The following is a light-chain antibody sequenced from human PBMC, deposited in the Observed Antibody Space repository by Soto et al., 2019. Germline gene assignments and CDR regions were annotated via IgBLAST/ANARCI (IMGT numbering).Light chain of an antibody. Sequence: TQMTQSPLSLSASVGEKIIITCRASRDVGSDVSWYQQKPGQAPKLVIYAASNLYTGVPSRFSGRRSGTEFTLTISSLQPEDVASYYCLQDYGDSWTFXQGTNLDIK. CDR2: AAS. J-gene: IGKJ1*01. CDR3: LQDYGDSWT. V-gene: IGKV1-6*01. CDR1: RDVGSD.